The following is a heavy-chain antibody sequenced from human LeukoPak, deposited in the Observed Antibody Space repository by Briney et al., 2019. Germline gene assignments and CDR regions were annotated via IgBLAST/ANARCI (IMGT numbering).Heavy chain of an antibody. CDR3: ARGLGGSGGDY. J-gene: IGHJ4*02. CDR2: IFSGGST. D-gene: IGHD3-10*01. CDR1: GFTVSSNY. V-gene: IGHV3-53*01. Sequence: PGGSLRLSCAASGFTVSSNYMSWVRQAPGKGLEWVSVIFSGGSTYYADSVKGRFTISRENSKNTVYLQMNSLRAEDTAVYYCARGLGGSGGDYWGQGTLVTVSS.